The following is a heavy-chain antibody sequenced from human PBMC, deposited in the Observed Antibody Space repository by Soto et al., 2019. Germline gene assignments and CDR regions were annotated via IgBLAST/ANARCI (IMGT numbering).Heavy chain of an antibody. V-gene: IGHV3-33*01. CDR1: GFTFSSYG. J-gene: IGHJ3*02. CDR2: IWYDGSNK. Sequence: QVQLVESGGGLVQPGRALRLSCAASGFTFSSYGMHWVRQAPGKGLEWVAVIWYDGSNKYYAYSVKGRFTISRDNSKNTLYLQMNSLRAEDTAVYYCARQIAAAGLAVQDDDFDIWGQGTMVTVSS. D-gene: IGHD6-13*01. CDR3: ARQIAAAGLAVQDDDFDI.